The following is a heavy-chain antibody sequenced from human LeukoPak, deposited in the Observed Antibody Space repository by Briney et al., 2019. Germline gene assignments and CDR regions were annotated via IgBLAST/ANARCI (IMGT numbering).Heavy chain of an antibody. J-gene: IGHJ5*02. Sequence: SEALSLTCTVSGYSFSSGFFWGWIRQPPGKGLEWIGSLYHTGTTYNNPSLKSRVTMSLDTSKNQFSLKMTSVTAADTAVYYCARDKDLAVAANWFDPWGQGTLVIVSS. V-gene: IGHV4-38-2*02. D-gene: IGHD6-13*01. CDR3: ARDKDLAVAANWFDP. CDR1: GYSFSSGFF. CDR2: LYHTGTT.